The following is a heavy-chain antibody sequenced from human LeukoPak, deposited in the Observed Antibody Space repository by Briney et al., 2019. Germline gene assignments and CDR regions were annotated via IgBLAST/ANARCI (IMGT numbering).Heavy chain of an antibody. CDR3: ARESGYSSGWYEGYFDF. CDR2: IYSGGST. CDR1: GFTVSSNY. J-gene: IGHJ4*02. Sequence: GGSLRLSCAASGFTVSSNYMSWVRQAPGRGLEWVSVIYSGGSTYYADSVKGRFTISRDNSKNTLYLQMNSLRAEDTAVYYCARESGYSSGWYEGYFDFWGQGTLVTVSS. V-gene: IGHV3-53*01. D-gene: IGHD6-19*01.